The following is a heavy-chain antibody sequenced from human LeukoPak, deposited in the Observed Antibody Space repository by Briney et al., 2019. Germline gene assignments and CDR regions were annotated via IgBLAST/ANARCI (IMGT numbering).Heavy chain of an antibody. CDR3: AKNYYYSGLGDS. J-gene: IGHJ5*01. D-gene: IGHD3-10*01. V-gene: IGHV3-74*01. Sequence: PGGSLRLSCAASGFTFSDYWMHWVRQAPGKGLVWVSRIDSDGSSTNYADSVKGRFTISRDNAKNTLYLQMNSLRAEDTAVYYCAKNYYYSGLGDSWGQGTLVTVSS. CDR1: GFTFSDYW. CDR2: IDSDGSST.